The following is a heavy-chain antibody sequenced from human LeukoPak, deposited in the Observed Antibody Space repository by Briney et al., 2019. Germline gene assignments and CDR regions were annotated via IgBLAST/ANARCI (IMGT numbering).Heavy chain of an antibody. D-gene: IGHD2-15*01. CDR1: GGSFSGYY. CDR3: ARPEGYCSGGSCHGDAFDI. J-gene: IGHJ3*02. V-gene: IGHV4-34*01. Sequence: PSETLSLTCAVYGGSFSGYYWSWIRQPPGKGLEWIGEINHSGSTNYNPSLKSRVTISVDTSKNQFSLKLSSVTAADTAVYYCARPEGYCSGGSCHGDAFDIWGQGTMVTVSS. CDR2: INHSGST.